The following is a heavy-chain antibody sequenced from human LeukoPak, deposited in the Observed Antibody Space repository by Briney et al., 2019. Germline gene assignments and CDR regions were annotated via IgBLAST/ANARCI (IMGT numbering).Heavy chain of an antibody. J-gene: IGHJ3*01. D-gene: IGHD6-19*01. CDR3: ARVTSSGWYAFDF. Sequence: GGSLRLSCAASGFTFSTYAIYWARQAPGKGLEYVSGISGNGRNTYYGNSVKGRFTISRDNSKNTLYLQMGSLRAEDMGVYYCARVTSSGWYAFDFWGQGTMVTVSS. CDR2: ISGNGRNT. CDR1: GFTFSTYA. V-gene: IGHV3-64*01.